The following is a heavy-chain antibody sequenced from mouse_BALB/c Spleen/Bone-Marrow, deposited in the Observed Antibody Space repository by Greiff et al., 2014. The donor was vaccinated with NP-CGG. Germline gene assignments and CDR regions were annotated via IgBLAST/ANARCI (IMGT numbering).Heavy chain of an antibody. Sequence: QVQLQQSGAELMKPGASVKISCKATGYTFSTYWIEWVKQRPGHGLEWIGEILPGSGTTNYNEKFKGKATFTADTSSNTAYMQPSSLTSEDSAVYYCARLITTGGFAYWGQGTLVTVSA. CDR2: ILPGSGTT. V-gene: IGHV1-9*01. CDR3: ARLITTGGFAY. D-gene: IGHD2-4*01. CDR1: GYTFSTYW. J-gene: IGHJ3*01.